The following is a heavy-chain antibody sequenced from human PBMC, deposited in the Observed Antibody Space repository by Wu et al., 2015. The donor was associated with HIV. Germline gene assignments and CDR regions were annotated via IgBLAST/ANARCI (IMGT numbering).Heavy chain of an antibody. J-gene: IGHJ3*02. CDR1: GYTFTGYY. D-gene: IGHD3-22*01. V-gene: IGHV1-2*02. CDR3: ARAPYYDSRRGAFDI. CDR2: INPNSGGT. Sequence: QVQLVQSGAEVKKPGASVKVSCKASGYTFTGYYMHWVRQAPGQGLEWMGWINPNSGGTNYAQKFQGRVTMTRDTSISTAYMELSRLRSDDTAVYYCARAPYYDSRRGAFDIWGQGTMVTVSS.